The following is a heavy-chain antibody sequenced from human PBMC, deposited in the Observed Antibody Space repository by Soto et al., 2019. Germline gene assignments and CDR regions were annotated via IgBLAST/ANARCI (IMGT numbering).Heavy chain of an antibody. CDR3: VRDWESTTQTWGFGDS. V-gene: IGHV1-69*08. D-gene: IGHD1-1*01. J-gene: IGHJ4*02. CDR1: GGTFSSYT. Sequence: QVQLVQSGAEVKKPGSSVKVSCKASGGTFSSYTITWVRQAPGQGLEWLGRINPIFGVTSYTQKFQERVTITADRSTTTAYMELSRLISEDTAVYYCVRDWESTTQTWGFGDSWGQGTLVTVSS. CDR2: INPIFGVT.